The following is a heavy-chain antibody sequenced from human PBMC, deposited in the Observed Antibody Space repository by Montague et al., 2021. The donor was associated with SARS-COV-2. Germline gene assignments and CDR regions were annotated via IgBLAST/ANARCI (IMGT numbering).Heavy chain of an antibody. D-gene: IGHD6-19*01. J-gene: IGHJ4*02. CDR2: IDWDDDK. CDR3: ARVRTEQWLALSFDY. CDR1: GFSLGTSGMC. Sequence: VKPTQTLTLTCTFSGFSLGTSGMCVSWIRQPPGKALEWLALIDWDDDKYYSTSLETRLNISKDTSKNQVVLTMTNMDPVDTATYYCARVRTEQWLALSFDYWGQGTLVTVSS. V-gene: IGHV2-70*01.